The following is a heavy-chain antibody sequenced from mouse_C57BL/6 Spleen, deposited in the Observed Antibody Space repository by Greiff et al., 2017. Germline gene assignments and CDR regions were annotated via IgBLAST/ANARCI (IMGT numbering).Heavy chain of an antibody. CDR3: GRVYCDYGGYWCFDV. CDR2: INYDGSST. J-gene: IGHJ1*03. V-gene: IGHV5-16*01. Sequence: DVKLVESEGGLVQPGSSMKLSCTASGFTFSDYYMAWVRQVPEKGLEWVANINYDGSSTYYLDPLKSRFIISRDNAKNILYLQMSSLKSEDTATYYCGRVYCDYGGYWCFDVWGTGTTVTVSS. D-gene: IGHD2-4*01. CDR1: GFTFSDYY.